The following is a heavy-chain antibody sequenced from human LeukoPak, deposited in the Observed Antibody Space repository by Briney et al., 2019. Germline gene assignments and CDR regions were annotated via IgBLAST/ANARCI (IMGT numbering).Heavy chain of an antibody. V-gene: IGHV3-66*01. Sequence: GGSLRLSCAAAGLTVSYNYMSWVRQAPGKGLEWVSIIYSGGSTYYADSVKGRFTISRDNSKNTLYLQMNSLRGEDTAVYYCAKDREGTIADYFDYWGQGTLVTVSS. CDR2: IYSGGST. J-gene: IGHJ4*02. CDR3: AKDREGTIADYFDY. D-gene: IGHD1-7*01. CDR1: GLTVSYNY.